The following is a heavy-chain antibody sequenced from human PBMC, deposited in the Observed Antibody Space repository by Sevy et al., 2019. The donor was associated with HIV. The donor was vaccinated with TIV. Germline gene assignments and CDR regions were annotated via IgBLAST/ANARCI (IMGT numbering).Heavy chain of an antibody. CDR3: TAGVGASDFDY. CDR1: GFTFSNAW. V-gene: IGHV3-15*01. CDR2: IKSKTEGATR. J-gene: IGHJ4*02. Sequence: GGSLRLSCAASGFTFSNAWMSWVRQAPGKGLEWVGRIKSKTEGATRDFAAPVKGRLLISRDDSGNTVYLQMNSLKTEDTAVYYCTAGVGASDFDYWGQGTLVTVS. D-gene: IGHD1-26*01.